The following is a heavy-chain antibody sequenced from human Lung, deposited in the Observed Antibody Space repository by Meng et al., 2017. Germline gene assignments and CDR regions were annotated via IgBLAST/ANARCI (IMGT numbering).Heavy chain of an antibody. Sequence: QVELPKSGPGVVKRSGTLALTCAVSGCSITSSTWWSWVRQTPGKGLEWFGEIFHSGSTNYNPPLESRVTISVDKSKNQFSLKVYSVTAADTATYYCARFDISSSGRGDYWGQGIQVTVSS. V-gene: IGHV4-4*02. CDR1: GCSITSSTW. J-gene: IGHJ4*02. CDR2: IFHSGST. CDR3: ARFDISSSGRGDY. D-gene: IGHD1-26*01.